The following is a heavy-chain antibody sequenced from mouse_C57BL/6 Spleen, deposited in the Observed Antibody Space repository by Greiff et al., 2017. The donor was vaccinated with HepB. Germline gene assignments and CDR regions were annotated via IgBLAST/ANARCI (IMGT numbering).Heavy chain of an antibody. CDR3: ARQAYYGNSYFDY. J-gene: IGHJ2*01. Sequence: EVQGVESGGDLVKPGGSLKLSCAASGFTFSSYGMSWVRQTPDKRLEWVATISSGGSYTYYPDSVKGRFTISRDNAKNTLYLQMSSLKSEDTAMYYCARQAYYGNSYFDYWGQGTTLTVSS. CDR1: GFTFSSYG. V-gene: IGHV5-6*01. CDR2: ISSGGSYT. D-gene: IGHD2-10*01.